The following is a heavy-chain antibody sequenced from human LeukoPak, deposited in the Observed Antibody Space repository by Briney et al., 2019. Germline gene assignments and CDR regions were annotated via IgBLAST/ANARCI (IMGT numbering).Heavy chain of an antibody. J-gene: IGHJ4*02. Sequence: SETLSLTCTVSGGSISISSDYWGWVRQPPGKGLEWIGDIYYSGTTNYNPSLKSRVTMSVDTSKNQFSLKLNSATAADTAVYYCARRLSTRSYYLDDWGQGTLVTVSS. CDR1: GGSISISSDY. CDR2: IYYSGTT. D-gene: IGHD2/OR15-2a*01. CDR3: ARRLSTRSYYLDD. V-gene: IGHV4-39*01.